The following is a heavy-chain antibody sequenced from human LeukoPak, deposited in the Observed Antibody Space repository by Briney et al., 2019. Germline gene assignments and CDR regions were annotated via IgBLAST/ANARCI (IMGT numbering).Heavy chain of an antibody. D-gene: IGHD5-12*01. V-gene: IGHV3-21*01. Sequence: GGSLRLSCAASGFTFSNYYMSWVRQAPGKGLEWVSSIRSSSSYVYYADSVKGRFTISRDNAKNSLYLQMSGLRAEDTAVYYCARVSYRGYSGYDFDFWGQGTLATVSS. J-gene: IGHJ4*02. CDR3: ARVSYRGYSGYDFDF. CDR1: GFTFSNYY. CDR2: IRSSSSYV.